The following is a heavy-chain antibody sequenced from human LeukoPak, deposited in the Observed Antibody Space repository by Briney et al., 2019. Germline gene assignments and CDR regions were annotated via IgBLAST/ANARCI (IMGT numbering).Heavy chain of an antibody. J-gene: IGHJ5*02. CDR1: GYTFTGYY. D-gene: IGHD2-21*02. Sequence: ASVKVSCKASGYTFTGYYMHWVRQAPGQGLEWMGWINPNSGGTNYAQKFQSRVTMTRDTSISTAYMELSRLRSDDTAVYYCARDDCGGDCYLVNWFDPWGQGTLVTVSS. CDR3: ARDDCGGDCYLVNWFDP. CDR2: INPNSGGT. V-gene: IGHV1-2*02.